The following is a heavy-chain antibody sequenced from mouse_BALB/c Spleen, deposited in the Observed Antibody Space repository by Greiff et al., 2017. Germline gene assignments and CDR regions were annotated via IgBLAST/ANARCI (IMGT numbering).Heavy chain of an antibody. Sequence: EVQRVESGGGLVQPGGSLKLSCAASGFTFSSYGMSWVRQTPDKRLELVATINSNGGSTYYPDSVKGRFTISRDNAKNTLYLQMSSLKSEDTAMYYCARDRPVRGYYWGQGTTLTVSS. V-gene: IGHV5-6-3*01. CDR3: ARDRPVRGYY. J-gene: IGHJ2*01. CDR1: GFTFSSYG. D-gene: IGHD2-14*01. CDR2: INSNGGST.